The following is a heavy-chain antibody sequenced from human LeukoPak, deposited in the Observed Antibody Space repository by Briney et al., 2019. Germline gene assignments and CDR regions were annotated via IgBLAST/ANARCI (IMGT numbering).Heavy chain of an antibody. CDR3: ARGKSTHYDYVWGSFSINWFDP. V-gene: IGHV4-34*01. D-gene: IGHD3-16*01. Sequence: SETLSLTCAVYGGSFSGYYWSWIRQPPGKGLEWIGEINHSGSTNYNPPLKSRVTISVDTSKNQFSLKLSSVTAADTAVYYCARGKSTHYDYVWGSFSINWFDPWGQGTLVTVSS. CDR1: GGSFSGYY. J-gene: IGHJ5*02. CDR2: INHSGST.